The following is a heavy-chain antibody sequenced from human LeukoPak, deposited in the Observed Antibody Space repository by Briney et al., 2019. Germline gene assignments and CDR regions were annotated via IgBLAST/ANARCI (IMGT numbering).Heavy chain of an antibody. D-gene: IGHD3-22*01. J-gene: IGHJ4*02. CDR2: IYPVDSDT. V-gene: IGHV5-51*01. Sequence: GESLKISCKGSGYSFTSYWIGWVRQMPGKGLEWMGIIYPVDSDTRYSPSFQGQVTISADKSISTAYLQWSSLKASDTAMYYCARLSDSSGYYYPSYYFDYWGQGTLVTVSS. CDR1: GYSFTSYW. CDR3: ARLSDSSGYYYPSYYFDY.